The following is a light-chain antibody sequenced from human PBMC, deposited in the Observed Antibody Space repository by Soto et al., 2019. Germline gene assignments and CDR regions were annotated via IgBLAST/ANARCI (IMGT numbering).Light chain of an antibody. CDR2: EVS. CDR3: SSYTSSSPLVV. Sequence: QSALTQPASVSGSPGQSITISCTGTSSDVGGYNYVSWYQQHPGKAPKLMIYEVSNRPSGVSNRFSGSTSGNTASLPISGLQAEDVVDYYCSSYTSSSPLVVFGGGTMLTVL. V-gene: IGLV2-14*01. J-gene: IGLJ2*01. CDR1: SSDVGGYNY.